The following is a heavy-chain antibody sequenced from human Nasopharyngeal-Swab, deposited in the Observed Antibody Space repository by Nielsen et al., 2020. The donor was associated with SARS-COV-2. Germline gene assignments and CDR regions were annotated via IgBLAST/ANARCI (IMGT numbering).Heavy chain of an antibody. CDR2: IYYSGST. V-gene: IGHV4-39*07. CDR3: ARDRKQWLVYYYYGMDV. J-gene: IGHJ6*02. Sequence: SETLSLTCTVSGGSLSSSSYYWGWIRHPPGKGLEWIGSIYYSGSTYYNPSLKSRVTISVDTSKNQFSLKLSSVTAADTAVYYCARDRKQWLVYYYYGMDVWGQGTTVTVSS. CDR1: GGSLSSSSYY. D-gene: IGHD6-19*01.